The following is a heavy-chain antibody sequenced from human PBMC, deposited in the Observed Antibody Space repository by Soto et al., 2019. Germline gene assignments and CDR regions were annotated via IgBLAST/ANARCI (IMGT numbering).Heavy chain of an antibody. CDR2: VSGSGRET. V-gene: IGHV3-23*01. J-gene: IGHJ4*02. CDR3: AKSERITVSIAAFRADS. D-gene: IGHD2-15*01. CDR1: GFTFSNYA. Sequence: GGSLRLSCAASGFTFSNYAMSWVRQAPGKGLEWVSAVSGSGRETYYADSFKGRFTISRDNSKSTLSLQMNSLRVEDAAVYYCAKSERITVSIAAFRADSWGQGTLVTVSS.